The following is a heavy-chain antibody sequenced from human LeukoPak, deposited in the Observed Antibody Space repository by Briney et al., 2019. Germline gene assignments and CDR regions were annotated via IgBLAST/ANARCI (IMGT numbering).Heavy chain of an antibody. Sequence: GGSLRLPCTASGFTFSGAWMTWVRQAPGKGLEWVANIREDGTEKNYVDSVKGRFTIPRDNAKNSLFLQMSNLRDDDTAIYYCARHVGISFWGQGTLVTVSS. V-gene: IGHV3-7*01. CDR1: GFTFSGAW. CDR2: IREDGTEK. D-gene: IGHD7-27*01. CDR3: ARHVGISF. J-gene: IGHJ4*02.